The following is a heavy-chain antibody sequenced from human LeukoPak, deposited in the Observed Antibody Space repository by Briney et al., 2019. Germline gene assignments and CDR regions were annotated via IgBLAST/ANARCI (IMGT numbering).Heavy chain of an antibody. J-gene: IGHJ4*02. CDR1: GFTFSSYA. Sequence: GRSLRLSCAASGFTFSSYAMQWVRQAPGKGLEWVAVISYDGSNKYYADSVKGRFTISRDNSKNTLYLQMNSLRAEDTAVYYCAKDRTGDGYNMYYFDYWGQGTLVTVSS. V-gene: IGHV3-30*04. CDR2: ISYDGSNK. D-gene: IGHD5-24*01. CDR3: AKDRTGDGYNMYYFDY.